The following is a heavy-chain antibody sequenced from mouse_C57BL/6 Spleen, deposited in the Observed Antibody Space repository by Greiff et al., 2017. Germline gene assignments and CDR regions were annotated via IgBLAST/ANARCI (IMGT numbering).Heavy chain of an antibody. J-gene: IGHJ4*01. CDR2: IYPRSGNT. V-gene: IGHV1-81*01. CDR1: GYTFTSYG. CDR3: ARAVTTRDYYAMDY. D-gene: IGHD2-2*01. Sequence: VQLQQSGAELARPGASVKLSCKASGYTFTSYGISWVKQRTGQGLEWIGEIYPRSGNTSYNEKFKGKATLTADKSSSTAYMELRSLTSEDSAVYFCARAVTTRDYYAMDYWGQGTSVTVSS.